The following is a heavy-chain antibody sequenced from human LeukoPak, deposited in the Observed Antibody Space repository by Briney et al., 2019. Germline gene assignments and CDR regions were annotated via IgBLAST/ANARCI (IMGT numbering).Heavy chain of an antibody. V-gene: IGHV4-34*01. CDR2: INHSGST. CDR3: ARGRCSSTRCLAINLDY. Sequence: SETLSLTCAVYGGSFSGYYWSWIRQPPGKGLEWMGEINHSGSTNYNPSPKSRVTISVNTSKNQFSLKLSSVTAADTAVYYCARGRCSSTRCLAINLDYWGQGTLVTVSS. CDR1: GGSFSGYY. D-gene: IGHD2-2*01. J-gene: IGHJ4*02.